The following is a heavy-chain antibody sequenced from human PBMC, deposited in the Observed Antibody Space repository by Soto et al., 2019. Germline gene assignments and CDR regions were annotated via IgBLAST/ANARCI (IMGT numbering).Heavy chain of an antibody. Sequence: PGGSLRLSCASSRFTFSSYSMNWVRQAPGKGPERVSYISSSRSTIYYADSVKGRFTISRDNAKISLYLQISSLRDEDTAVYYCARDLQLLYFDWLPYCYYYGMDVWGKGTTVTTSS. CDR1: RFTFSSYS. V-gene: IGHV3-48*02. J-gene: IGHJ6*04. CDR2: ISSSRSTI. CDR3: ARDLQLLYFDWLPYCYYYGMDV. D-gene: IGHD3-9*01.